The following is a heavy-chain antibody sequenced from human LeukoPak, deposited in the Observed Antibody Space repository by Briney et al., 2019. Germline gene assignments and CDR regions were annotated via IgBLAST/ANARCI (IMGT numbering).Heavy chain of an antibody. CDR3: ARDDTVTTPIGGMDV. D-gene: IGHD4-17*01. CDR1: GFTFSSYS. Sequence: GGSLRLSCAASGFTFSSYSMNWVRQAPGKGLEWVSSISSSSSYIYYADSVKGRFTISRDNAKNTLFLLMNSLRAEDTAVYYCARDDTVTTPIGGMDVWGQGTTVTVSS. CDR2: ISSSSSYI. V-gene: IGHV3-21*01. J-gene: IGHJ6*02.